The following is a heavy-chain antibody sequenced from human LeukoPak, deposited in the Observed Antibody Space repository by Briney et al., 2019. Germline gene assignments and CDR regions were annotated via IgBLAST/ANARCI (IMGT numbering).Heavy chain of an antibody. Sequence: SETLSLTCAVYGGSFSGYYWSWIRQPPGKGLEWIGEINHSGSTNYNPSLKSRVTISVDTSENQISLNLTSVTAADTAVYYCARDYWGSLDYWGQGILVTVSS. CDR1: GGSFSGYY. CDR3: ARDYWGSLDY. J-gene: IGHJ4*02. V-gene: IGHV4-34*01. CDR2: INHSGST. D-gene: IGHD7-27*01.